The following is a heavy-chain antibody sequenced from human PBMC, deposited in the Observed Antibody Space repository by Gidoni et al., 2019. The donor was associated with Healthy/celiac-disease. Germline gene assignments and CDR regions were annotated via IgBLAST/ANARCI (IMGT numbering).Heavy chain of an antibody. V-gene: IGHV3-30*14. Sequence: QVQLVESGGGVVQPGRSLRLSWAASGFTFSSSAMHWVRQAPGKGLEWVAGISYDGSNKYYADSVKGRFTISRDNSKNTLYLQRNSLRAEDTAVYYCARGGNYYDSSGYYSELYYWGQGTLVTVSS. D-gene: IGHD3-22*01. CDR3: ARGGNYYDSSGYYSELYY. CDR1: GFTFSSSA. CDR2: ISYDGSNK. J-gene: IGHJ4*02.